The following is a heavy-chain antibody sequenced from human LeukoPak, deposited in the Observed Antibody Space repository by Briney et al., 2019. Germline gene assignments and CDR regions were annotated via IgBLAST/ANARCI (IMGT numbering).Heavy chain of an antibody. Sequence: ASVKVSCKASGYTFTNYYIHWVRQAPGQGLEWMGILNPSGGTTSYTQKFQGRVTMTRDTSTRTVYMELSSLTSEDTAVFYCARNRIPMVRGVTFDAFDIWGQGTRVAVSS. CDR1: GYTFTNYY. CDR3: ARNRIPMVRGVTFDAFDI. V-gene: IGHV1-46*01. CDR2: LNPSGGTT. J-gene: IGHJ3*02. D-gene: IGHD3-10*01.